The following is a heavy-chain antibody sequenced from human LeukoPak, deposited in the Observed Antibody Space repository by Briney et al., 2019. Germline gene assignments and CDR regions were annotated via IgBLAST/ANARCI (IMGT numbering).Heavy chain of an antibody. Sequence: ASVTVSCKASGYTFTGYYMHWVRQAPGQGLEWMGWINPTSGGTNYAQKFQGRVTMTRDTSTSTAYMELSRLTSDDTAVYYCASYPNDPDSYWGQGTLVTVSS. CDR2: INPTSGGT. V-gene: IGHV1-2*02. CDR3: ASYPNDPDSY. J-gene: IGHJ4*02. D-gene: IGHD1-14*01. CDR1: GYTFTGYY.